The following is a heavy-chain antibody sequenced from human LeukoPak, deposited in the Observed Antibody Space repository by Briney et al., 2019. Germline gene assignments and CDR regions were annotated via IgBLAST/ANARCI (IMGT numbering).Heavy chain of an antibody. D-gene: IGHD5-24*01. CDR2: IIPISGAT. V-gene: IGHV1-69*05. Sequence: ASVKVSCKASGGTLSTSAVSWVRQAPGQRLEWMGGIIPISGATKYAPSFQGRLTIATDGSTNTAYMELTRLRYDDTAVYYCARALENGWLQLLRFDHWGQGTLVTVSS. CDR1: GGTLSTSA. CDR3: ARALENGWLQLLRFDH. J-gene: IGHJ4*02.